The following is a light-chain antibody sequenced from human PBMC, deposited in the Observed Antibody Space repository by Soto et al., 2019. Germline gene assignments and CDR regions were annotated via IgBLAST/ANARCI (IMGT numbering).Light chain of an antibody. CDR2: GVS. CDR1: HTVVNDY. Sequence: FVVTQSPGTVSLSPGERATLSCSASHTVVNDYLAWYQQRPGQAPRLFLFGVSIMATGVPDRFTGSGSGTDFTLTISTLEHQDFAVYSSLHLDQFAQGTKLQI. CDR3: LHLDQ. J-gene: IGKJ2*01. V-gene: IGKV3-20*01.